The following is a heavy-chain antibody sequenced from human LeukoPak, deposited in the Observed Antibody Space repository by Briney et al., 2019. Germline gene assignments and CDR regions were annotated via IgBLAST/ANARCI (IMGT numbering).Heavy chain of an antibody. D-gene: IGHD2-15*01. J-gene: IGHJ4*02. V-gene: IGHV3-48*02. CDR1: GFTFSSNS. CDR3: VKEGSGGPDY. Sequence: PGGSLRLSCAASGFTFSSNSMNWVRQAPGKGLEWVSYISASSHNKYYADSVKGRFTMSRDNAKNSLSLQMNSLRDEDTAVYYCVKEGSGGPDYWGQGTLVTVSS. CDR2: ISASSHNK.